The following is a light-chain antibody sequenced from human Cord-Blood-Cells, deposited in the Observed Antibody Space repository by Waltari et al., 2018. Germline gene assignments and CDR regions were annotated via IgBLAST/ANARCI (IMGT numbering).Light chain of an antibody. CDR2: GAS. J-gene: IGKJ2*01. CDR3: QQYYSTPYT. V-gene: IGKV4-1*01. Sequence: DIVMTQSPASLAVSLGERATINCKSSQSVLYSSNNKNYLAWYQQKPGQPPKLLISGASTRESGVPDRFSGSGSGTDFTLTISSLQAEDVAVYYCQQYYSTPYTFGQGTKLEIK. CDR1: QSVLYSSNNKNY.